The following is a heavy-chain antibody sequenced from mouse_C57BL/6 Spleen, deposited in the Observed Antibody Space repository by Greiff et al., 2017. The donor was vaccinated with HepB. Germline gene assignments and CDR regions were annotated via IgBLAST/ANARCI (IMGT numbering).Heavy chain of an antibody. J-gene: IGHJ3*01. CDR3: ARGEVGQTWFAY. V-gene: IGHV1-26*01. CDR2: INPNNGGT. Sequence: EVQLQQSGPELVKPGASVKISCKASGYTFTDYYMNWVKQSHGKSLEWIGDINPNNGGTSYKQKFKGKATLTVDKSSSKAYMELRSLTSEDSAVYYCARGEVGQTWFAYWGQGTLVTVSA. CDR1: GYTFTDYY. D-gene: IGHD3-3*01.